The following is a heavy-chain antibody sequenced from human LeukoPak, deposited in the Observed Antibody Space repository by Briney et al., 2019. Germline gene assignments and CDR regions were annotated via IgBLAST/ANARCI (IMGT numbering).Heavy chain of an antibody. CDR2: IRYDGSNK. CDR1: GFTFSSYW. CDR3: AKEVYDSSRYWGPGAFDI. D-gene: IGHD3-22*01. V-gene: IGHV3-30*02. J-gene: IGHJ3*02. Sequence: TGGSLGLSCAASGFTFSSYWMSWVRQAPGKGLEWVAFIRYDGSNKYYADSVKGRFTISRDNSKNTLYLQMNSLRAEDTAVYYCAKEVYDSSRYWGPGAFDIWGQGTMVTVSS.